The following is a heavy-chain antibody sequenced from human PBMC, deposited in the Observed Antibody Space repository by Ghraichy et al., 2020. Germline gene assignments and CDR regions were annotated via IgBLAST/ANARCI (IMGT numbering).Heavy chain of an antibody. CDR2: ISSSSSYI. D-gene: IGHD3-16*02. CDR3: ARGPSSWTGVIAYLDY. CDR1: GFTFSSYS. Sequence: LSLTCAASGFTFSSYSMNWVRQAPGKGLEWVSSISSSSSYIYYADSVKGRFTISRDNAKNSLYLQMNSLRAEDTAVYYCARGPSSWTGVIAYLDYWGQGTLVTVSS. V-gene: IGHV3-21*01. J-gene: IGHJ4*02.